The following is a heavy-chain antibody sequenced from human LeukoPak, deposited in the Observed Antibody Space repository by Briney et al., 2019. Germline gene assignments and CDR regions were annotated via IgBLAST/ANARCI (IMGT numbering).Heavy chain of an antibody. J-gene: IGHJ6*02. CDR2: INHNGNVN. CDR1: GFPFSSYW. Sequence: GGPLRLSCAASGFPFSSYWMNWARQAPGKGLEWVASINHNGNVNYYVDSVKGRFTISRDNAKNSLYLQMSNLRAEDTAVYFCARGGGLDVWGRGATVTVSS. D-gene: IGHD3-16*01. V-gene: IGHV3-7*03. CDR3: ARGGGLDV.